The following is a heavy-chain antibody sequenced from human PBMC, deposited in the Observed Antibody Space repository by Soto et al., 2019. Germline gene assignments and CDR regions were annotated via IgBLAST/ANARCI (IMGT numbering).Heavy chain of an antibody. Sequence: QITLKESGPTLVKPTQTITLTCTFSGFSLSTSGVGVGWIRQPPGKALEWLALIYWVDAMRYSPSLKRTPTITKVPAKNQLVLTMTDRYPVDTATTYGAHGRDSPHADVWGSPNWFAPWGQGSLVIV. V-gene: IGHV2-5*02. J-gene: IGHJ5*02. CDR1: GFSLSTSGVG. D-gene: IGHD3-16*01. CDR2: IYWVDAM. CDR3: AHGRDSPHADVWGSPNWFAP.